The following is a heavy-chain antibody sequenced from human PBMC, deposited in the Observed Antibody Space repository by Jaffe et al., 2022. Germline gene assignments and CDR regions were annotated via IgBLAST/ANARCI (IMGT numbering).Heavy chain of an antibody. CDR1: GGSFSGYY. CDR2: INHSGST. D-gene: IGHD3-10*01. J-gene: IGHJ4*02. CDR3: ARGRTYYYGSGSYYNACDFDY. Sequence: QVQLQQWGAGLLKPSETLSLTCAVYGGSFSGYYWSWIRQPPGKGLEWIGEINHSGSTNYNPSLKSRVTISVDTSKNQFSLKLSSVTAADTAVYYCARGRTYYYGSGSYYNACDFDYWGQGTLVTVSS. V-gene: IGHV4-34*01.